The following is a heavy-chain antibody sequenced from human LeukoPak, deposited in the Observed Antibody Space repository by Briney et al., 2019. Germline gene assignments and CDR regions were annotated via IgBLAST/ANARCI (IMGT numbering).Heavy chain of an antibody. J-gene: IGHJ4*02. CDR3: AKVAKYYYGPETYYFFEQ. V-gene: IGHV3-7*01. CDR2: IKQDGSEK. D-gene: IGHD3-10*01. Sequence: GGSLRLSCAASGFTFSSYWMSWVRQAPGKGLEWVANIKQDGSEKYCVDSVKGRFTISRDNAKNSLYLQLNSLRVEDTAVYYCAKVAKYYYGPETYYFFEQWGQGTPVTASS. CDR1: GFTFSSYW.